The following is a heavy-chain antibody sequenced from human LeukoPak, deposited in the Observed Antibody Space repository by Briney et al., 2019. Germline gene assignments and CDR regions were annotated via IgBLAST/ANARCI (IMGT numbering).Heavy chain of an antibody. D-gene: IGHD3-22*01. Sequence: PGRSLRLSCAASGFTFDDYAMYWVRQPPGKGLEWVSGIAWNSRIVAYADSVKGRFTISRENAKNSLYLQMNNLRAEDTALYYCAKGLRDSSGFYIYYGMDVWGQGTTVTVSS. CDR3: AKGLRDSSGFYIYYGMDV. J-gene: IGHJ6*02. CDR1: GFTFDDYA. CDR2: IAWNSRIV. V-gene: IGHV3-9*01.